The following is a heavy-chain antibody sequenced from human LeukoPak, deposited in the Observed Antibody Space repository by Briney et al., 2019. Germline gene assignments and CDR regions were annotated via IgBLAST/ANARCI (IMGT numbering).Heavy chain of an antibody. CDR1: GFTFSSYW. CDR2: IDNDGSGT. J-gene: IGHJ4*02. CDR3: ATGSGLWSPDY. V-gene: IGHV3-74*01. D-gene: IGHD5-18*01. Sequence: PGGSLRLSCAAPGFTFSSYWMHWVRQAPGKGLVWVSRIDNDGSGTSYADSVKGRFNISRDNAKNRLYVQMNSLRAEDTAVYYCATGSGLWSPDYWGQGTLVTVSS.